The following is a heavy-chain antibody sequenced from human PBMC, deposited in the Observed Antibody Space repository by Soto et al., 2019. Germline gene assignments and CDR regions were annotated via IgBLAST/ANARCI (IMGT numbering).Heavy chain of an antibody. J-gene: IGHJ4*02. CDR3: ARGSYCSGGTCYSWYFDY. D-gene: IGHD2-15*01. CDR1: GFTFSSYG. CDR2: IWYDGSNK. Sequence: QVQLVESGGGVVQPGRSLRLSCAASGFTFSSYGMHWVRQAPGKGLEWVAVIWYDGSNKYYADSVKGRFTVSRDNSKNTLYLQMSGLRAEDTAVYYCARGSYCSGGTCYSWYFDYWGQGTLVTVSS. V-gene: IGHV3-33*01.